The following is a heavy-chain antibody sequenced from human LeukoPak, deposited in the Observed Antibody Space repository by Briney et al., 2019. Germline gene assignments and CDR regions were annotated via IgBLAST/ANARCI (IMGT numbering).Heavy chain of an antibody. V-gene: IGHV1-24*01. CDR1: GYTLTELS. D-gene: IGHD7-27*01. Sequence: ASVKVSCRVSGYTLTELSMHWVRQAPGKGLEWMGGFDPEDGETTYAQKFQGRVTMTEDTSTDTAYMELSSLRSEDTAVYYCATDGLGRRWFDPWGQGTLVTVSS. J-gene: IGHJ5*02. CDR3: ATDGLGRRWFDP. CDR2: FDPEDGET.